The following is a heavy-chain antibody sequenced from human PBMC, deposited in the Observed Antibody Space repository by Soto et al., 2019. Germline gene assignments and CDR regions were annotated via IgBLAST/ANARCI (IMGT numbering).Heavy chain of an antibody. CDR2: ITSDGSGT. CDR3: GRNAIFVRGVPVEY. CDR1: GFTFSRYW. D-gene: IGHD3-10*02. J-gene: IGHJ4*02. V-gene: IGHV3-74*03. Sequence: EVQLVESGGGLIQPGGSLRLSCAASGFTFSRYWMHWVHQAPGKGLEWVSRITSDGSGTAYADSVKGRFSISRDNAKNTVYLQMDSLRVADTAVYYCGRNAIFVRGVPVEYWGQGTPVTVSS.